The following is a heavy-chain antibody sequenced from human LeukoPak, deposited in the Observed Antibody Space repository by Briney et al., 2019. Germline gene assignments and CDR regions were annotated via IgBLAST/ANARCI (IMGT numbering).Heavy chain of an antibody. J-gene: IGHJ4*02. CDR3: AAPSRGYSYGYLSY. D-gene: IGHD5-18*01. V-gene: IGHV3-48*04. CDR1: GFTFSSYS. CDR2: ISSSSSTI. Sequence: GGSLRLSCAASGFTFSSYSMNWVRQAPGKGLEWVSYISSSSSTIYYADSVKGRFTISRDNAKNSLYLQMNSLRAEDTAVYYCAAPSRGYSYGYLSYWGQGTLVTVSS.